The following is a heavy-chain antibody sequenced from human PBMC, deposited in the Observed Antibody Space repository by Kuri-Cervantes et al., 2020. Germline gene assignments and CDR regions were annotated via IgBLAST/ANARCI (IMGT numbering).Heavy chain of an antibody. CDR3: ARTSGA. V-gene: IGHV3-30*02. CDR2: IRYDGSNQ. CDR1: GFTFSSYG. J-gene: IGHJ4*02. D-gene: IGHD7-27*01. Sequence: GESLKISCAASGFTFSSYGMHWVRQAPGKGLEWVAFIRYDGSNQYFADSVKGRFTISRDISKNTLYLQMNSLRAEDTALYYCARTSGAWGQGTLVTVSS.